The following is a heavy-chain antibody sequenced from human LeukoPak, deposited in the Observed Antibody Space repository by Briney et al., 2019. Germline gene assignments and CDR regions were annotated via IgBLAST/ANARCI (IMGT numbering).Heavy chain of an antibody. CDR3: AKTLVVVVGAVHNYYYYMDV. CDR2: STNDGTNT. D-gene: IGHD2-2*01. V-gene: IGHV3-30*18. CDR1: GFIISSFA. J-gene: IGHJ6*03. Sequence: GGSLRLSCATSGFIISSFAMHWVRQAPGKGLEWVAVSTNDGTNTFYAESVKGRFIISRDNSQNTLYLQMDSLRPEDTAVYYCAKTLVVVVGAVHNYYYYMDVWGKGTTVTVSS.